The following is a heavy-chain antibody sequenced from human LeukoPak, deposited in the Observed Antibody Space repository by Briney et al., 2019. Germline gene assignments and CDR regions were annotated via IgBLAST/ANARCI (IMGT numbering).Heavy chain of an antibody. CDR3: ARYRRAVAVYFDY. CDR1: GFTFSSYG. J-gene: IGHJ4*02. V-gene: IGHV3-23*01. D-gene: IGHD6-19*01. Sequence: GGSLRLSCAASGFTFSSYGMSWVRQAPGKGLEWVSTISGSGGSTYYADSVKGRFTISRDNSENTVYLEINNLRTEDTAVYYCARYRRAVAVYFDYWGQGTLVTVSS. CDR2: ISGSGGST.